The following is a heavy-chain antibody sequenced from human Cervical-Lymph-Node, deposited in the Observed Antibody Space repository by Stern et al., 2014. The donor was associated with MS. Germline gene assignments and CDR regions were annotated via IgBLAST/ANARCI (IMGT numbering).Heavy chain of an antibody. J-gene: IGHJ4*02. CDR2: ISFDGSNK. V-gene: IGHV3-30*03. CDR3: ARGSDWYPFDY. CDR1: GFGFATYG. Sequence: VQLVESGGGVVQPGGSLRLSCAASGFGFATYGMPWVRQAPGKGLAWVAVISFDGSNKNYAGSVKGRFTISRDNSKNTLYLQMSSLRAEDTAVYYCARGSDWYPFDYWGQGTLVTVSS. D-gene: IGHD6-19*01.